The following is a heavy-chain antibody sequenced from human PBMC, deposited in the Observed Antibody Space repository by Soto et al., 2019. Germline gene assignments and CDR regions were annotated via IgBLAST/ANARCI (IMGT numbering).Heavy chain of an antibody. V-gene: IGHV4-39*01. J-gene: IGHJ4*02. Sequence: YWGWIRQPPGKGLEWIGSIYYSGSTYYNPSLKSRVTISVDTSKNQFSLKLSSVTAADTAVYYCARPSGGYLYYFDYWGQGTLVTVSS. D-gene: IGHD1-26*01. CDR1: Y. CDR3: ARPSGGYLYYFDY. CDR2: IYYSGST.